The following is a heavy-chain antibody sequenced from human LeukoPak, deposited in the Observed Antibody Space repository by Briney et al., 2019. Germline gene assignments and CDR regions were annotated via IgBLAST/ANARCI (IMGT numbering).Heavy chain of an antibody. CDR2: LYHSGAA. D-gene: IGHD1/OR15-1a*01. CDR1: GDSISNYY. CDR3: ARLGKTYYMDV. V-gene: IGHV4-59*08. Sequence: SETLSLTCTVSGDSISNYYWTWIRQTPGKGLEWIGNLYHSGAADYNPSLKTRVTTSVDTSKDQFSLSLRSSTAADTAVYFCARLGKTYYMDVWGTGTTVTISS. J-gene: IGHJ6*03.